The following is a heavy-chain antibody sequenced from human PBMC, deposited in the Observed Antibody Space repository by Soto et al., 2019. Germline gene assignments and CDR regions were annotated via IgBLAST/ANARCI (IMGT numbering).Heavy chain of an antibody. Sequence: GGSLRLSCAASGFTFSDYYMSWVRQAPGKGLEWVSYISSSSSYTNYADSVKGRFTISRDNAKNSLYLQMNSLRAEDTAVYYCARTSGSYLPEIDYWGQGTLVTVSS. V-gene: IGHV3-11*03. CDR2: ISSSSSYT. J-gene: IGHJ4*02. D-gene: IGHD1-26*01. CDR3: ARTSGSYLPEIDY. CDR1: GFTFSDYY.